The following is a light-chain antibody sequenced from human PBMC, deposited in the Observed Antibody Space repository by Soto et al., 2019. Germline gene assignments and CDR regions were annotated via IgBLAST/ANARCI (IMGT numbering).Light chain of an antibody. V-gene: IGKV1-9*01. CDR3: EQLNSYPLT. J-gene: IGKJ5*01. CDR2: AAS. Sequence: DIQLTQSPSFLSASVGDRVTITCRASQGISSYLAWYQQKPGKAPKLLLYAASTLQSGVPSRFSGSGSGTEFTLTISSLQPEDFATYYCEQLNSYPLTFGQGPRLEIK. CDR1: QGISSY.